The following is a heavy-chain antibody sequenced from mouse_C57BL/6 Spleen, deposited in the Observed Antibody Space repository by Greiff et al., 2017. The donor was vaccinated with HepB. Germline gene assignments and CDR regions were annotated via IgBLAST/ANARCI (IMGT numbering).Heavy chain of an antibody. V-gene: IGHV1-50*01. CDR1: GYTFTSYW. Sequence: QSCKASGYTFTSYWMQWVKQRPGQGLEWIGEIDPSDSYTNYNQKFKCKATLTVDTSSSTAYMQLSSLTSEDSAVYYCARRDRWYFDVWGTGTTVTVSS. J-gene: IGHJ1*03. CDR2: IDPSDSYT. D-gene: IGHD3-3*01. CDR3: ARRDRWYFDV.